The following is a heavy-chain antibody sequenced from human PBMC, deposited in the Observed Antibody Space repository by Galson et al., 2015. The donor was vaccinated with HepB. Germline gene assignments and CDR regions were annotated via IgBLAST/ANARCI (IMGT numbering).Heavy chain of an antibody. J-gene: IGHJ4*02. Sequence: SLRLSCAVSGFIFSDYYMNWIRQAPGKGLEWVSYISSSSSYTNYAHSVKGRFTISRDNAKNSLYLQINSLRAEDTAVYFCARAVYGTFDFFDSWGQGTLVTVSS. CDR3: ARAVYGTFDFFDS. CDR2: ISSSSSYT. CDR1: GFIFSDYY. V-gene: IGHV3-11*06. D-gene: IGHD5/OR15-5a*01.